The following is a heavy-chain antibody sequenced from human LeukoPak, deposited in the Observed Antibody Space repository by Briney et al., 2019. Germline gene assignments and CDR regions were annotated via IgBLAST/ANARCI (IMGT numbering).Heavy chain of an antibody. CDR3: ARVQGSPY. CDR2: ITGDSTYI. V-gene: IGHV3-21*01. CDR1: GFTFSDYT. Sequence: GGSLRLSCAASGFTFSDYTLNWVRQPPGKGPEWVSSITGDSTYIYYADSVKGRFTVSRDNAKNSLYLHINSLRAEDTAVYYCARVQGSPYWGQGTLVTVSS. J-gene: IGHJ4*02.